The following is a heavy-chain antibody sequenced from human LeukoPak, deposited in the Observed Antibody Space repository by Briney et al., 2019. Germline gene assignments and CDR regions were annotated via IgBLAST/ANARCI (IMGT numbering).Heavy chain of an antibody. Sequence: SETLSLTCTVSGDSMNSHYRSWIRQPPGKGLEWIGYISYIGSTNYNPSLKSRATISVDTSKNQFSLKLSSVTAADTAVYYCARDPTTVTKGLDIWGKGTMVTVSS. V-gene: IGHV4-59*11. D-gene: IGHD4-17*01. CDR2: ISYIGST. J-gene: IGHJ3*02. CDR1: GDSMNSHY. CDR3: ARDPTTVTKGLDI.